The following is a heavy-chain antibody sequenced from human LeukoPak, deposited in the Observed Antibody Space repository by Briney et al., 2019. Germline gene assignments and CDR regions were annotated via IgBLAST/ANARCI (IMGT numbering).Heavy chain of an antibody. V-gene: IGHV4-61*02. J-gene: IGHJ3*02. CDR1: GGSISSGSYY. CDR2: IYTSGST. D-gene: IGHD1-26*01. Sequence: SETLSLTCTVSGGSISSGSYYWSWIRQPAGKGLEWIGRIYTSGSTNYNPSLKSRVTISVDTSKNQFSLKLSSVTAADTAVYYCARERVGASQAVDAFDIWGQGTMVTVSS. CDR3: ARERVGASQAVDAFDI.